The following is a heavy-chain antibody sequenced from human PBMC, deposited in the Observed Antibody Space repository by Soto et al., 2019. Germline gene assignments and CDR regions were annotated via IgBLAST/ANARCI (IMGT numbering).Heavy chain of an antibody. V-gene: IGHV1-2*02. J-gene: IGHJ6*02. CDR1: GYTFTGYY. Sequence: GASVKVSCKASGYTFTGYYMHWVRQAPGQGLEWMGWINPNSGGTNYAQKFQGRVTMTRDTSISTAYMELSRLRSDDTAVYYCARDGTSYYGSESAGLDVWGQGTTVTVSS. CDR2: INPNSGGT. D-gene: IGHD3-10*01. CDR3: ARDGTSYYGSESAGLDV.